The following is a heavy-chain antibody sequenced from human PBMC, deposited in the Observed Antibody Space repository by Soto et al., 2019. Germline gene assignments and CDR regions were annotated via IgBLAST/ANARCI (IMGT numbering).Heavy chain of an antibody. V-gene: IGHV4-39*01. D-gene: IGHD6-13*01. Sequence: QLQLQESGPGLVKPSETLSLTCTVSGGSISSSSYYWGWIRQPPGKGLEWIGSIYYSGSTYYNPSLKRRATISVDTSKNQFSLKLSSVTAADTAVYYCASLYSSSWYVDYWGQGTLVTVSS. CDR3: ASLYSSSWYVDY. CDR1: GGSISSSSYY. J-gene: IGHJ4*02. CDR2: IYYSGST.